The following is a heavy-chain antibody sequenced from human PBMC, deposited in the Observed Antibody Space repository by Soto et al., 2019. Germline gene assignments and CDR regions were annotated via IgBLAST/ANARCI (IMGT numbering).Heavy chain of an antibody. CDR2: IYYSGST. CDR1: GGSISSSGYY. CDR3: ARQPGIVGARDY. V-gene: IGHV4-39*01. Sequence: XGTLSLPCTVCGGSISSSGYYWGWIRQPPGKGLEWIGSIYYSGSTYYNPSLKSRVTISVDTSKNQFSLKLSSVTAADTAVYYCARQPGIVGARDYWGQGTLVTVSS. D-gene: IGHD1-26*01. J-gene: IGHJ4*02.